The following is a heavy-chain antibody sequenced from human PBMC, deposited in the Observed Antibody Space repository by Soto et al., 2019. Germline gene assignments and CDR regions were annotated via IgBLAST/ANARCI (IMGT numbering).Heavy chain of an antibody. J-gene: IGHJ6*02. CDR2: IWYDGSNK. V-gene: IGHV3-33*01. CDR1: GFTFSSYG. D-gene: IGHD3-10*01. Sequence: QVQLVESGGGVVQPGRSLRLSCAASGFTFSSYGMHWVRQAPGKGLEWVAVIWYDGSNKYYADSVKGRFTISRDNSKNTLYLQMNSLSAEDTAVYYCARDRSGRSYCYYGMDVWGQGTTVTVSS. CDR3: ARDRSGRSYCYYGMDV.